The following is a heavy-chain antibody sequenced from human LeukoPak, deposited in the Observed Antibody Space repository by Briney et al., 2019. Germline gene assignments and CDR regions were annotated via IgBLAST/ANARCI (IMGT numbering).Heavy chain of an antibody. CDR3: ARGPPSPIVVNYYYMDV. J-gene: IGHJ6*03. V-gene: IGHV1-2*02. Sequence: ASVKVSCKASGYTFTGYYMHWVRQAPGQGLEWMGWINPNSGGTNYAQKFQGRVTMTRDTSISTAYMELSSLRSEDTAVYYCARGPPSPIVVNYYYMDVWGKGTTVTVSS. CDR2: INPNSGGT. CDR1: GYTFTGYY. D-gene: IGHD2-2*01.